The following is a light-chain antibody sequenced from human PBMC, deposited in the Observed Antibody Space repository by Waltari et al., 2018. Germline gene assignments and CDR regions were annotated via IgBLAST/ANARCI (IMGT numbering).Light chain of an antibody. CDR1: SSNIGTGYD. CDR3: QSYDSTLNVVV. Sequence: QSVLTQPPSVSGAPGQWVTISCTGSSSNIGTGYDVHWYQHLPGTAPKLLLYWNTHSPSGVPDRFSCSKSGTPCSLAITGLQAEDEADYFCQSYDSTLNVVVFGGGTKLTVL. V-gene: IGLV1-40*01. J-gene: IGLJ2*01. CDR2: WNT.